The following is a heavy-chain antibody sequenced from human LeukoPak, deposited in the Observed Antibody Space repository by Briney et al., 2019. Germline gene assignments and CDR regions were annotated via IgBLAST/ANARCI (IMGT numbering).Heavy chain of an antibody. D-gene: IGHD1-26*01. CDR2: IIPIFGTA. Sequence: ASVKVSCKASGGTFSSYAISWVRQAPGQGLEWMGGIIPIFGTANYAQKFQGRVTITADESTSTAYMELSSLRSEDTAVYYCARVVGATMDDAFDIWGQGTMVTVSS. V-gene: IGHV1-69*01. CDR3: ARVVGATMDDAFDI. J-gene: IGHJ3*02. CDR1: GGTFSSYA.